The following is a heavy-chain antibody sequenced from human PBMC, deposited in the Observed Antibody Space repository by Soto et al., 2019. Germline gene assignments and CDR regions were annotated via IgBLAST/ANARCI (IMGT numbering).Heavy chain of an antibody. J-gene: IGHJ3*01. Sequence: QVQLQESGPGLVKPSGTLSLTCAVSGGSISSSHWWTWVRRSPGKGLEYIGEISHSGTSNSNPSLKGGVTLWGEHPKNPFSLRLTYVPAGDTAFYYWAGFVLRITGGAFDAWGQGTRVIVSS. D-gene: IGHD1-20*01. V-gene: IGHV4-4*02. CDR3: AGFVLRITGGAFDA. CDR2: ISHSGTS. CDR1: GGSISSSHW.